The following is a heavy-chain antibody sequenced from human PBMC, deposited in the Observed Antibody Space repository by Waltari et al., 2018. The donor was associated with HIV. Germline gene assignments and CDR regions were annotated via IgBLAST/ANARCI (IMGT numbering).Heavy chain of an antibody. Sequence: QVQLVQSGAEVKKPGASVKVSCKASGYTFTGYYMHWVRQAPGQGLEWMGRINPNSGGTNYAQKFQGRVTLTRDTSVSTAYMWLSRLRSDDTAVYYCAYFPFGRDVFDYWGQGTLVTVSS. D-gene: IGHD2-15*01. J-gene: IGHJ4*02. CDR2: INPNSGGT. CDR3: AYFPFGRDVFDY. V-gene: IGHV1-2*06. CDR1: GYTFTGYY.